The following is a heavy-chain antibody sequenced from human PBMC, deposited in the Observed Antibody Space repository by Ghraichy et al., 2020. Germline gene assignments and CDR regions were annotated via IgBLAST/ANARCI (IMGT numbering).Heavy chain of an antibody. CDR1: GFSFSSYS. CDR2: ITSSGSFK. V-gene: IGHV3-48*02. D-gene: IGHD4-23*01. J-gene: IGHJ6*02. Sequence: GRSLRLSCVGSGFSFSSYSMNWVRQSPGKGLEWVSYITSSGSFKSYAESVKGRFTMSRDNAHNSLYLQMNSLRDEDTAVYFCARGSKVVRFFYYDGMDVWGQGATVTVSS. CDR3: ARGSKVVRFFYYDGMDV.